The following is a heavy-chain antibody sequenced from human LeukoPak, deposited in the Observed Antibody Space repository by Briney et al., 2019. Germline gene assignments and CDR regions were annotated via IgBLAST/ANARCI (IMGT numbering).Heavy chain of an antibody. D-gene: IGHD3-10*01. J-gene: IGHJ5*02. CDR3: AKDPRELGHNWFDP. V-gene: IGHV3-23*01. CDR2: ISGSGGST. Sequence: GGSLRLSCAASGFTFSSYAMSWVRQAPGKGLEWVSVISGSGGSTYYADSVKGRFAISRDNSKNTLYLQMNSLRAEDTVVYYCAKDPRELGHNWFDPWGQGTLVTVSS. CDR1: GFTFSSYA.